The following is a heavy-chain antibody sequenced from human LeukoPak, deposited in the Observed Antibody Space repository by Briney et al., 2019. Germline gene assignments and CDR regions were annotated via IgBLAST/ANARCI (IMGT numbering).Heavy chain of an antibody. V-gene: IGHV3-7*01. CDR3: ARKGEVTVPTINAFDI. D-gene: IGHD2-21*02. J-gene: IGHJ3*02. CDR1: GFTFSHYG. CDR2: IKQDGSEK. Sequence: GGSLRLSCAASGFTFSHYGIHWVRQAPGKGLEWVANIKQDGSEKYYVDSVKGRFTISRDNAKNSLYLQMNSLRGEDTAVYFCARKGEVTVPTINAFDIWGQGTMVTVSS.